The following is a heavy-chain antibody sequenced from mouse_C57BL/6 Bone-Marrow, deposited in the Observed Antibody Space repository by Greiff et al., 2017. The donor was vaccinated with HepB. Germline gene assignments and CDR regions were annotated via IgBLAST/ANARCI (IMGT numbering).Heavy chain of an antibody. CDR3: ARLSSGYGAMDY. Sequence: QVQLQESGAELARPGASVKMSCKASGYTFTSYTMHWVKQRPGQGLEWIGYINPSSGYTKYNQKFKDKATLTANKSSSTAYMQLSSLTSEDSAVYYCARLSSGYGAMDYWGQGTSVTVSS. D-gene: IGHD3-2*02. CDR2: INPSSGYT. CDR1: GYTFTSYT. J-gene: IGHJ4*01. V-gene: IGHV1-4*01.